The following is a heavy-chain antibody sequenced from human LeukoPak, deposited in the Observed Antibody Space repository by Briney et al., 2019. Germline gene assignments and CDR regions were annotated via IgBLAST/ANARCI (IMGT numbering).Heavy chain of an antibody. V-gene: IGHV1-2*02. D-gene: IGHD3-3*01. CDR3: ARGADFWSGYNDY. Sequence: GASVKDSCQSSGYSFPGYHMHWVRQAPGQGLAWMGWVNPNGGDTNYAQKFQGRVTMTRDTYVSTAYMELSGLRSDDTAVHYCARGADFWSGYNDYWGQGTLVSVSS. CDR2: VNPNGGDT. CDR1: GYSFPGYH. J-gene: IGHJ4*02.